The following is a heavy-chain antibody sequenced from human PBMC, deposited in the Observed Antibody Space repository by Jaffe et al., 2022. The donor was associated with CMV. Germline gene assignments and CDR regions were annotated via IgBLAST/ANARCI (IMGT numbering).Heavy chain of an antibody. CDR2: TYYSSKWFY. CDR3: ARKPHSVNGGGFDF. CDR1: GDSVSGNSAS. D-gene: IGHD2-8*01. J-gene: IGHJ4*02. Sequence: QVQLQQSGPGLVKPSQTLSLTCAISGDSVSGNSASWNWIRQSPSRGLEWLGRTYYSSKWFYDYALSVKGRITINPDTSRNQFSLQLNSVTPEDTAVYFCARKPHSVNGGGFDFWGQGTLVTVSS. V-gene: IGHV6-1*01.